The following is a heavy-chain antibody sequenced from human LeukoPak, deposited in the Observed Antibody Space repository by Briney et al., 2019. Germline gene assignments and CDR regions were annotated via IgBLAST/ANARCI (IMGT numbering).Heavy chain of an antibody. J-gene: IGHJ6*03. Sequence: SETLSLTCTVSGGSISSGSYYWTWIRQPAGKGLELIGRIYSSGSTYYNPSLKSRVTISVDTSKNQFSLKLSSVTAADTAVYYCARKRGFGELFSNYYYYYMDVWGKGTTVTISS. CDR3: ARKRGFGELFSNYYYYYMDV. D-gene: IGHD3-10*01. V-gene: IGHV4-61*02. CDR2: IYSSGST. CDR1: GGSISSGSYY.